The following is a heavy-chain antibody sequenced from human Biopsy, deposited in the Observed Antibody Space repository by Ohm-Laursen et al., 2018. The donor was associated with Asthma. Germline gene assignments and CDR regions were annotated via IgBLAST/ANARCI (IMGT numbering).Heavy chain of an antibody. CDR2: IYYSGST. J-gene: IGHJ5*02. CDR1: GGSISSYH. Sequence: GTLSLTCAVSGGSISSYHWSWIRQPPGKGLEWIGYIYYSGSTNYNPSLKSRVTISVDTSKNQFSLKLSSVTAADTAVYYCARGRITMIGGWFDPWGQGTLVTVSS. CDR3: ARGRITMIGGWFDP. V-gene: IGHV4-59*01. D-gene: IGHD3-22*01.